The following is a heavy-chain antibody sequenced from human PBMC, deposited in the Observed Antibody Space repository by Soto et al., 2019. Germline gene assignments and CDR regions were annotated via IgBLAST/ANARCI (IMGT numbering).Heavy chain of an antibody. J-gene: IGHJ4*02. CDR1: GFTVSSNY. V-gene: IGHV3-53*01. Sequence: GGSLRLSCAASGFTVSSNYMSWVRQAPGKGLEWVSVIYSGGTTYYADSVKGRFTISRDNSKNTLYLQMNSLRADDTAVYYCATDDSSGYFRNWGQGTLVTVSS. CDR3: ATDDSSGYFRN. D-gene: IGHD3-22*01. CDR2: IYSGGTT.